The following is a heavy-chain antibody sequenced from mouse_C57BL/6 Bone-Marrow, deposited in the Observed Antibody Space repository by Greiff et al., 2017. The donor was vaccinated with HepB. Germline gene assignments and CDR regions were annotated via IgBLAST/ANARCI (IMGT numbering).Heavy chain of an antibody. J-gene: IGHJ2*01. V-gene: IGHV14-1*01. Sequence: EVKLQESGAELVRPGASVKLSCTASGFNIKDYYMHWVKQRPEQGLEWIGRIDPEDGDTEYAPKFQGKATMTADTSSKTAYLQLSSLTSEDTAVYYCTKPYYGSSYTFDYWGQGTTLTVSS. D-gene: IGHD1-1*01. CDR3: TKPYYGSSYTFDY. CDR2: IDPEDGDT. CDR1: GFNIKDYY.